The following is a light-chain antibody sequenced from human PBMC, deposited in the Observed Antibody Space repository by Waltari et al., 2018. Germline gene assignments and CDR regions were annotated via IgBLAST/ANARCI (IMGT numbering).Light chain of an antibody. CDR3: QQYSNTPLT. CDR1: QSVLSTSNNKNY. V-gene: IGKV4-1*01. J-gene: IGKJ4*01. CDR2: WAS. Sequence: DIVMTQSPDSLAVSLGERATFTCKSSQSVLSTSNNKNYLAWYQQKPGQPPKRLFSWASSRESGVPDRFRASGSGTDFTLTISSLQAEDVAVYICQQYSNTPLTFGGGTKVEIK.